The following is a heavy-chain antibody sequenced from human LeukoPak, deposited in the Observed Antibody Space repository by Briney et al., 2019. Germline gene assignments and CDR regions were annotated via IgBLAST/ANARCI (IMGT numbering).Heavy chain of an antibody. J-gene: IGHJ4*02. CDR3: VKVLNIVVVTAPFDY. V-gene: IGHV3-23*01. CDR1: GFTFSNYA. D-gene: IGHD2-21*02. Sequence: GGSLRLSCAASGFTFSNYAMSWVRQAPGKGLEWVSTISGGAGSTYYADSVEGRFTISRDNSKNTLYLQMNSLRAEDTAVYYCVKVLNIVVVTAPFDYWGQGTLVTVSS. CDR2: ISGGAGST.